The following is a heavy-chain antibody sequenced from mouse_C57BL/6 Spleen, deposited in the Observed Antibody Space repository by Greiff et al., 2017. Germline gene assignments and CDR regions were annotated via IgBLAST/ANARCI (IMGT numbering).Heavy chain of an antibody. Sequence: QVQLQQSGAELARPGASVKLSCKASGYTFPSYGISWVKQRTGQGLEWIGEIYPRSGNTYYNEKFKGKATLTADKSSSTAYMELRSLTSEDSAVYFCARYYYGSSHYFDYWGQGTTLTVSS. CDR1: GYTFPSYG. CDR3: ARYYYGSSHYFDY. J-gene: IGHJ2*01. D-gene: IGHD1-1*01. V-gene: IGHV1-81*01. CDR2: IYPRSGNT.